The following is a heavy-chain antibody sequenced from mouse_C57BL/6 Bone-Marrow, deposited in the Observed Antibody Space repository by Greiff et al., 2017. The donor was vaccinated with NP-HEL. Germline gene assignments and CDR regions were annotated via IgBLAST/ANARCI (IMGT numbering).Heavy chain of an antibody. D-gene: IGHD1-1*01. CDR2: ISSGGDYI. J-gene: IGHJ2*01. Sequence: EVKVVESGEGLVKPGGSLKLSCAASGFTFSSYAMSWVRQTPEKRLEWVAYISSGGDYIYYADTVKGRFTISRDNARNTLYLQMSSLKSEDTAMYYCTRDGDGSSPYYFYYWGQGTTLTVSS. CDR3: TRDGDGSSPYYFYY. V-gene: IGHV5-9-1*02. CDR1: GFTFSSYA.